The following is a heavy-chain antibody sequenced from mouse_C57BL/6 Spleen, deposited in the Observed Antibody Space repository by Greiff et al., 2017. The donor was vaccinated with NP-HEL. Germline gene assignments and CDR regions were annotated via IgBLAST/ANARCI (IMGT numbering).Heavy chain of an antibody. CDR1: GYTFTSYW. CDR3: ARRRGIYEYDGDFAY. J-gene: IGHJ3*01. CDR2: IDPSDSYT. V-gene: IGHV1-69*01. Sequence: VQLQQSGAELVMPGASVKLSCKASGYTFTSYWMHWVKQRPGQGLEWIGEIDPSDSYTNYNQKFKGKSTLTVDKSSSTAYMQLSSLTSEDSAVYYCARRRGIYEYDGDFAYWGKGTLVTVSA. D-gene: IGHD2-4*01.